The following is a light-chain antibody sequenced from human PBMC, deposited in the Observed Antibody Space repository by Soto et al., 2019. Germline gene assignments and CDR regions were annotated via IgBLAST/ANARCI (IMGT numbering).Light chain of an antibody. J-gene: IGKJ1*01. CDR2: WAS. V-gene: IGKV4-1*01. CDR1: QSVLYSANNKNY. CDR3: QQYYSIPWT. Sequence: DIVMTQSPDSLAVSLGERATINCKSSQSVLYSANNKNYLAWYLQKPGQPPKLLIYWASTRESGVPDRFSGSGSGTDFTLTISSLQAEDVAVYYCQQYYSIPWTFGQGTRWIS.